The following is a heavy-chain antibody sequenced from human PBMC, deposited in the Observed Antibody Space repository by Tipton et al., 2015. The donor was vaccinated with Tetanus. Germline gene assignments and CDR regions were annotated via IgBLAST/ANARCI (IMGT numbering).Heavy chain of an antibody. CDR2: MNSDGSYI. CDR3: ASGSALDY. Sequence: SLRLSCAASGFTFSAYWMHWVRQAPGKGLVWVSRMNSDGSYIAYADSVKGRFTISRDNAKNTLFLQMSSLRGEDTAVYYCASGSALDYWGQGTLVSVSS. V-gene: IGHV3-74*01. J-gene: IGHJ4*02. D-gene: IGHD6-25*01. CDR1: GFTFSAYW.